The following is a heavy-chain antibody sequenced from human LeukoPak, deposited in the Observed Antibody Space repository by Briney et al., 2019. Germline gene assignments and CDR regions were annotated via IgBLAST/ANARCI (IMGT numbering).Heavy chain of an antibody. CDR3: ARLGPYDIVTDDAFDI. CDR2: INHSGST. V-gene: IGHV4-34*01. D-gene: IGHD3-9*01. Sequence: SETLSLTCAVYGGSFSGYYWTWIRQPPGKGLEWIGKINHSGSTNYNPSLKSRVTISVDTSENQFSLKLSSVTAADTALYYCARLGPYDIVTDDAFDIWGQGTMVTVSS. J-gene: IGHJ3*02. CDR1: GGSFSGYY.